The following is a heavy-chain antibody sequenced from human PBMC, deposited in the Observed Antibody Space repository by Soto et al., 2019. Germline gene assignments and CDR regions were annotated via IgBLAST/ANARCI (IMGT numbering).Heavy chain of an antibody. CDR1: GGSFSGYY. CDR3: ARGSAAGTKSPFDY. Sequence: SETLSLTCAVYGGSFSGYYWSWIRRPPGKGLEWIGEINHSGSTNYNPSLKSRVTISVDTSKNQFSLKLGSVTAADTAVYYCARGSAAGTKSPFDYWGQGTLVTVSS. D-gene: IGHD6-13*01. J-gene: IGHJ4*02. CDR2: INHSGST. V-gene: IGHV4-34*01.